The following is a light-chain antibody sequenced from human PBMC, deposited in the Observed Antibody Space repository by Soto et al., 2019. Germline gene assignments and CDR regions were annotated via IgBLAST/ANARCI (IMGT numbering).Light chain of an antibody. Sequence: VGDRVTIXCRASXTIYTSLNWFQQKPGRAPKLLIYSASTLQRGVPSRFSGSGSGTDFILTIGGLQPDDYATYYCQQNYSPFVSFGGGTKVEI. V-gene: IGKV1-39*01. J-gene: IGKJ4*01. CDR2: SAS. CDR3: QQNYSPFVS. CDR1: XTIYTS.